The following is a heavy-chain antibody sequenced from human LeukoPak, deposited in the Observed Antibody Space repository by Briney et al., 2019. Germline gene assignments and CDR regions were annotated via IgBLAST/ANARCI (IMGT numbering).Heavy chain of an antibody. J-gene: IGHJ4*02. CDR3: AAIYGGYVVFNY. CDR1: GGSISTAHW. Sequence: SGTLSLTCAVSGGSISTAHWWNWVRQSPGKGLEWIGEIYHRGNSNYNPSLKSRVSISVDTSKNQFSLKVTSLTAADTAVYYCAAIYGGYVVFNYWGQGTLVTVSS. D-gene: IGHD5-12*01. V-gene: IGHV4-4*02. CDR2: IYHRGNS.